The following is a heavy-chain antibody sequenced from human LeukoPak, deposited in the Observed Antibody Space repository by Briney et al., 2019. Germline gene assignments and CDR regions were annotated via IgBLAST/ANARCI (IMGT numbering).Heavy chain of an antibody. CDR1: GLTLSGCA. D-gene: IGHD6-19*01. V-gene: IGHV3-73*01. CDR3: ARLVDGSGWLDFDY. J-gene: IGHJ4*02. CDR2: IRGKANICAR. Sequence: GGSLRLYCGAAGLTLSGCAGRGGRQAWGEGVGWGGSIRGKANICARAYLAWVEGILTDSRDDSKNTAYLQMNSLKTEDTAVYYCARLVDGSGWLDFDYWGQGTLVTVSS.